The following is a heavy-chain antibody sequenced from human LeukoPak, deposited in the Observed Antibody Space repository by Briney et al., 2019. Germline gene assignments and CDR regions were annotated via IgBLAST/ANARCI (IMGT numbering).Heavy chain of an antibody. CDR1: GFTFSSYA. V-gene: IGHV3-23*01. CDR3: AKAALKGTEWSSSWYFDY. D-gene: IGHD6-13*01. CDR2: ISGSGGST. J-gene: IGHJ4*02. Sequence: GGSLRLSCAASGFTFSSYAMSWVRQAPGKGLEWVSAISGSGGSTYYADSVKGRFTISRDNSKNTLYLQMNSLRAEDTAVYYCAKAALKGTEWSSSWYFDYWGQGTLVTVSS.